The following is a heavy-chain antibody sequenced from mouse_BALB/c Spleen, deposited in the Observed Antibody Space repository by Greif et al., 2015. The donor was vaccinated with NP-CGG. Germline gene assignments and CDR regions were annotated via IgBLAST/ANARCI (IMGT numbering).Heavy chain of an antibody. V-gene: IGHV5-9-1*01. CDR1: GFTFSSYA. CDR3: ASSSYDY. CDR2: ISSGGSYT. Sequence: DVMLVESGGGLVKPGGSLKLSCAASGFTFSSYAMSWVRQTPEKRLEWVATISSGGSYTYYPDSVKGRFTISRGNAKNTLYLQMSSLRSEDTAMYYCASSSYDYWGQGTTLTVSS. J-gene: IGHJ2*01. D-gene: IGHD1-1*01.